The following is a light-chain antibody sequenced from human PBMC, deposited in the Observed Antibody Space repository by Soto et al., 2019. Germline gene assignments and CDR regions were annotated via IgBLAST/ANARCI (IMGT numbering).Light chain of an antibody. CDR2: GAS. CDR1: QSVSSN. V-gene: IGKV3-15*01. Sequence: EIVMTQSPATLSVYLGKRATLSCRASQSVSSNLAWYQHKPGQAPRLLIYGASTRATGIPARFSASGSGTEFSLTISSLQSEDFAVYYCQQYNNWPPKQYTFGQGTKLEIK. J-gene: IGKJ2*01. CDR3: QQYNNWPPKQYT.